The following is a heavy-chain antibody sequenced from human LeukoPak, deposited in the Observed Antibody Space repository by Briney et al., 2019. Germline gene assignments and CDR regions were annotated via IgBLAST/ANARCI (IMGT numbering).Heavy chain of an antibody. D-gene: IGHD1-14*01. CDR1: GFTFSDYN. CDR2: ISRSGSTK. J-gene: IGHJ6*03. CDR3: ARVRRVFKRNLGRSTEYYDNYYMDV. Sequence: GGSLRLSCAASGFTFSDYNMRWIRQAPGKGLEWVSSISRSGSTKYYADSVKGRFTISRDNAKNSLFLQMNSLRAEDTAVYYCARVRRVFKRNLGRSTEYYDNYYMDVWGKGTTVIVSS. V-gene: IGHV3-11*01.